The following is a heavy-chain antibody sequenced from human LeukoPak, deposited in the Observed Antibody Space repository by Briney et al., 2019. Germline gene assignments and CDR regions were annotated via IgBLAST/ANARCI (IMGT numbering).Heavy chain of an antibody. Sequence: PSETLSLTCAVSGYSISSGYYWAWIRQPPGKGLEWIGSIYHSGSTYYNPSLKSRVTISVDTSKNQFSLKLSSVTAADTAVYYCARDRWLVPEYFHHWGQGTLVTVSS. V-gene: IGHV4-38-2*02. CDR1: GYSISSGYY. D-gene: IGHD6-19*01. CDR3: ARDRWLVPEYFHH. J-gene: IGHJ1*01. CDR2: IYHSGST.